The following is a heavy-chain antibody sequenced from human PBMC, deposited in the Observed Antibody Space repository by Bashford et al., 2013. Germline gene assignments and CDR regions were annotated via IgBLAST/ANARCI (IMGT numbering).Heavy chain of an antibody. CDR2: VSAYNGKR. CDR3: ARVQEVRVYFYGMDV. J-gene: IGHJ6*02. Sequence: VASVKSPARLLVTPLLILGSPGCDRPLDRGLSGWGGVSAYNGKRYHAQKLQGRLTMTTDRSTNTAFMELRSLRSDDTAVYYCARVQEVRVYFYGMDVWGQGTTVTVSS. CDR1: VTPLLILG. V-gene: IGHV1-18*01.